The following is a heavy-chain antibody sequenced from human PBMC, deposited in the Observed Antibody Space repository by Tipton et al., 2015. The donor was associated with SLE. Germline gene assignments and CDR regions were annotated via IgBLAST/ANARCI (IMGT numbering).Heavy chain of an antibody. CDR1: GFTFNTYS. Sequence: SLRLSCAASGFTFNTYSMNWVRQAPGKGLEWVSYISSSSSTIFYADSVKCRFTISRDNAKNSLYLQMNSLRAEDTALYYCARDRPHTAMIFDCWGQGRLVTVSS. CDR2: ISSSSSTI. V-gene: IGHV3-48*01. D-gene: IGHD5-18*01. J-gene: IGHJ4*02. CDR3: ARDRPHTAMIFDC.